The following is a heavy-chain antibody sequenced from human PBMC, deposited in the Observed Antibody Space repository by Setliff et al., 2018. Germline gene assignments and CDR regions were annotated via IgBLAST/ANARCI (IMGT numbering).Heavy chain of an antibody. CDR1: GGSISSYY. CDR2: IYYSGST. CDR3: AGTSGSGSSLLPNFSDP. J-gene: IGHJ5*02. V-gene: IGHV4-59*08. D-gene: IGHD3-10*01. Sequence: SETLSLTCTVSGGSISSYYWSWIRQPPGKGLEWIGYIYYSGSTNYNPSLKSRVTISVDTSKNQFSLKLSSVTVADTAVYYCAGTSGSGSSLLPNFSDPWGQGTLVTVSS.